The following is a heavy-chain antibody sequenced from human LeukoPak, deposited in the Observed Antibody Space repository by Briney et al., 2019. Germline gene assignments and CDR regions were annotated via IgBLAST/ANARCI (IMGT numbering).Heavy chain of an antibody. CDR2: IYYSGST. CDR1: GGSISSSSYY. Sequence: SSETLSLTCTVSGGSISSSSYYWGWIRQPPGKGLEWLGSIYYSGSTYYNPSLKRRVTISVDTSKNQFSLKLSSVTAADTAAYYCASRRSLLWFGEFPFDYWGQGTLVTVSS. CDR3: ASRRSLLWFGEFPFDY. J-gene: IGHJ4*02. D-gene: IGHD3-10*01. V-gene: IGHV4-39*01.